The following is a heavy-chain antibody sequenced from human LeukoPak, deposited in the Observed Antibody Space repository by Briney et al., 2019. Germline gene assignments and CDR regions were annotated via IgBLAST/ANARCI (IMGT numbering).Heavy chain of an antibody. CDR1: GYTSTGYS. CDR2: INPNSGGT. V-gene: IGHV1-2*02. Sequence: ASVKVSCKASGYTSTGYSLHWARQAPGQGLEWMGWINPNSGGTNYAQKFQGRVTMTRDTSISTAYMELSRLRSDDTAVYYCARARRDGYNFAIWGQGTMVTVSS. CDR3: ARARRDGYNFAI. D-gene: IGHD5-24*01. J-gene: IGHJ3*02.